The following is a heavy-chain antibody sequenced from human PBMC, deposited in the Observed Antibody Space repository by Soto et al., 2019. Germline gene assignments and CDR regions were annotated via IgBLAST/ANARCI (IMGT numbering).Heavy chain of an antibody. V-gene: IGHV3-23*01. CDR3: AKTQTFNGYYGGFDA. J-gene: IGHJ4*02. CDR2: VSGGGAST. CDR1: GFSFAGYA. D-gene: IGHD3-3*01. Sequence: SLRLSCAATGFSFAGYALTWVRQAPGKGLEWLSAVSGGGASTYYADSVRGRFSISRDVSGNMIYLQLNRLTAGDTATYYCAKTQTFNGYYGGFDAWGQGTRVTVSS.